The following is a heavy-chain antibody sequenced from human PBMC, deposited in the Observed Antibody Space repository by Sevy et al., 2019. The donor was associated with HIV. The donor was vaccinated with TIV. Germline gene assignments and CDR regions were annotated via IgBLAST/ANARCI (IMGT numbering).Heavy chain of an antibody. J-gene: IGHJ3*02. D-gene: IGHD3-22*01. CDR3: ARDAALSNYYDSSGYPNAFDI. CDR1: GFTFSSYS. CDR2: ISSSSSYI. Sequence: GGSLRLSCAASGFTFSSYSMNWVRQAPGKGLEWVSSISSSSSYIYYADSGKGRFTISRDNAKNSLYLQMNSLRAEDTALYYCARDAALSNYYDSSGYPNAFDIWCQGTMVTVSS. V-gene: IGHV3-21*01.